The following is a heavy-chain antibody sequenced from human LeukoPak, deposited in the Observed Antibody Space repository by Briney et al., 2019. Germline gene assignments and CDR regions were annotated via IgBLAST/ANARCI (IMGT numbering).Heavy chain of an antibody. V-gene: IGHV3-30*03. D-gene: IGHD6-6*01. CDR2: TSFDGGNT. CDR3: ADSSSGRVAFDI. CDR1: GFMFRAYG. Sequence: PGGSLRLSCAASGFMFRAYGMHWVRQAPGKGLEWLAVTSFDGGNTYYAASVKGRFTISRDNSKNTLYLQMNSLRAEDTAVYYCADSSSGRVAFDIWGQGTMVTVSS. J-gene: IGHJ3*02.